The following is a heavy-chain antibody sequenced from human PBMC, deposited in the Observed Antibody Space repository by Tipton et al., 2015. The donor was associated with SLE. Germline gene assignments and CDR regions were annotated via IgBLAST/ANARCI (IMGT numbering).Heavy chain of an antibody. CDR3: ARGGGSYYDY. CDR1: GGSISSYY. V-gene: IGHV4-59*01. D-gene: IGHD1-26*01. CDR2: IYYRGST. Sequence: TLSLTCTVSGGSISSYYWSWIRQPPGKGLEWIGYIYYRGSTNYSPSLKSRVSMSVDRSKNQFSLKLSSVTAADTAMYYCARGGGSYYDYWGQGTLVTVSS. J-gene: IGHJ4*02.